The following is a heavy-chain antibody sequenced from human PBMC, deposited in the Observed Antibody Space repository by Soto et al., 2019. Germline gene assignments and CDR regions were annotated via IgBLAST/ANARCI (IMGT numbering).Heavy chain of an antibody. V-gene: IGHV4-38-2*01. Sequence: PSETLYLTCGVSGFFICSGHYWGWVRQPRGKGLEGIGSIFHSGSTYYNPSLKGRVTMSVDTSRNHFSLKLSCVTAADTAIYYCGRVGLGLYNWLEPWGQGTLVTVSS. CDR1: GFFICSGHY. J-gene: IGHJ5*02. D-gene: IGHD3-16*01. CDR2: IFHSGST. CDR3: GRVGLGLYNWLEP.